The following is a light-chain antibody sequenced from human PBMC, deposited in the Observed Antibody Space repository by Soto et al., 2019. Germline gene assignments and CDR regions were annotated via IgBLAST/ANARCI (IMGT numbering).Light chain of an antibody. V-gene: IGKV3-15*01. CDR1: QSVSSN. Sequence: EIVIKQSPAALSVSPGERATLSCRASQSVSSNLACYQQKPGQAARLLIYGASTRSTGIPFRFSGSGSETEFTLTISSLQSEDLAVYDCRQYNNCPSFTFGPGNKVDIK. CDR2: GAS. J-gene: IGKJ3*01. CDR3: RQYNNCPSFT.